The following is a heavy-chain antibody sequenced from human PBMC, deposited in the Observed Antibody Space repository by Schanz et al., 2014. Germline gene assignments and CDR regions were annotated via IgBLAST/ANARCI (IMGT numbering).Heavy chain of an antibody. J-gene: IGHJ3*02. V-gene: IGHV3-30*18. CDR1: GFTFSPYW. D-gene: IGHD3-10*01. CDR2: ISYDGSKK. Sequence: VQLVESGGGVVRPGGSLRLSCGSSGFTFSPYWMHWVRQAPGKGLEWVGVISYDGSKKSYADSVRGRFTMSRDNSKNTLYLQMNSLRAEDTAVYYCAKGRFGELSAFDIWGQGTRVTVSS. CDR3: AKGRFGELSAFDI.